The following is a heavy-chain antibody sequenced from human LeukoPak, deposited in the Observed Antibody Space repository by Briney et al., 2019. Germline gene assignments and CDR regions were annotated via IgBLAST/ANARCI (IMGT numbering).Heavy chain of an antibody. V-gene: IGHV3-23*01. J-gene: IGHJ4*02. CDR1: GFTFSTYA. CDR3: AKGGSPSCYSSSGY. CDR2: ICGSDGSR. Sequence: GSLRLSCAASGFTFSTYAMSWVRQAPGKGLEWVSAICGSDGSRYYADSVKGRFAISRDNSKDTLYLQMNSLRGEDTAVYYCAKGGSPSCYSSSGYWGQGTLVTVSS. D-gene: IGHD2-2*01.